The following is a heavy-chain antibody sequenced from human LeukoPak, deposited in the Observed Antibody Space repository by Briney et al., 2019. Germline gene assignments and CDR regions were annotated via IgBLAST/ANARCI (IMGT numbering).Heavy chain of an antibody. D-gene: IGHD2-15*01. V-gene: IGHV3-74*01. Sequence: GGSLSLSCAPYGFTFSNQWMHWVRQAPGKWLVWVSRINGDGTSTIYADSVKGRFTIARDNAKSTVYLQMNSLRAEDTAVYYCARTGSGGDLDIWGQGTMVTVSS. J-gene: IGHJ3*02. CDR2: INGDGTST. CDR3: ARTGSGGDLDI. CDR1: GFTFSNQW.